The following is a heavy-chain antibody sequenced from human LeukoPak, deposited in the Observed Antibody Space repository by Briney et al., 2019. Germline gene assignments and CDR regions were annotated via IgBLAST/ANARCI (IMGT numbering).Heavy chain of an antibody. V-gene: IGHV4-30-4*01. Sequence: PSQTLSLTCTVSGGSISSGDYYWSWIRQPPGKGLEWIGYIYYSGSTYYNPSLKSRVTISVDTSKNQFSLKLSSVTAADTAVYYCARVPASYGSAKFDYWGQGTLVTVSS. D-gene: IGHD3-10*01. CDR2: IYYSGST. CDR3: ARVPASYGSAKFDY. J-gene: IGHJ4*02. CDR1: GGSISSGDYY.